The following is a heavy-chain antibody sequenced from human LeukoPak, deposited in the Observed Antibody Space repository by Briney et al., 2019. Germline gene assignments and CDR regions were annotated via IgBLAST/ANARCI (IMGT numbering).Heavy chain of an antibody. D-gene: IGHD2-21*02. Sequence: PGGSLRLSCAASGFSFSSYTMNWVRQAPGKGLEWVSSIISSISYTYYADSVKGRFTISRDNAKNSLYLQMNSLRAEDTAVYYCARKGGGDVNAFDIWGQGTMVTVSS. V-gene: IGHV3-21*01. CDR3: ARKGGGDVNAFDI. CDR2: IISSISYT. CDR1: GFSFSSYT. J-gene: IGHJ3*02.